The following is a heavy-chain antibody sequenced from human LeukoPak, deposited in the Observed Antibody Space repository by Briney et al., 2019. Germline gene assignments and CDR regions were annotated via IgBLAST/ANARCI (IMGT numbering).Heavy chain of an antibody. CDR3: AREGHSSWLRFDY. CDR1: GFTFSSYA. Sequence: GGSLRLSCAASGFTFSSYAMHWVRQAPGKGLEWVAVISYDGSNKYYADSVKGRFTISRDNSKNTLYLQMNSLRAEDTAVYYCAREGHSSWLRFDYWGQGTLVTVSS. D-gene: IGHD6-13*01. J-gene: IGHJ4*02. V-gene: IGHV3-30-3*01. CDR2: ISYDGSNK.